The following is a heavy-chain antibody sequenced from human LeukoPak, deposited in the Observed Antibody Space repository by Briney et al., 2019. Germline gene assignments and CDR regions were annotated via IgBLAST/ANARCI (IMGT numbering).Heavy chain of an antibody. CDR2: IKQDGSEK. V-gene: IGHV3-7*01. D-gene: IGHD3-16*01. Sequence: AGSLRLSCAASGFTFSSYWMTWVRQAPGKGLEWAANIKQDGSEKYSVDCVKGRFTISRDNAKNSLYMQMNSLRAEDTAVYYCARVMSASVWRTYGSYYYYYYMDVWGKGTTVTVSS. CDR3: ARVMSASVWRTYGSYYYYYYMDV. J-gene: IGHJ6*03. CDR1: GFTFSSYW.